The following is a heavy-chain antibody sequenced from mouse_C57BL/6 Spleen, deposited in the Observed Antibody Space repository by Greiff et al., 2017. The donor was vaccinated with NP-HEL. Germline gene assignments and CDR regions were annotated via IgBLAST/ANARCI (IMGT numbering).Heavy chain of an antibody. CDR2: ISYDGSH. J-gene: IGHJ2*01. CDR3: ARVYYGSSNYFDY. V-gene: IGHV3-6*01. Sequence: ESGPGLVKPSQSLSLTCSVTGYSITSGYYWNWIRQFPGNKLEWMGYISYDGSHNYNPSLKNRISITRDTSKNQFFLKLNSVTTEDTATYYCARVYYGSSNYFDYWGQGTTLTVSA. CDR1: GYSITSGYY. D-gene: IGHD1-1*01.